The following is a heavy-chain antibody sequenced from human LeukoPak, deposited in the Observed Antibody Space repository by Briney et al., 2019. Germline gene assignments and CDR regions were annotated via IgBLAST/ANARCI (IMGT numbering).Heavy chain of an antibody. D-gene: IGHD2-2*01. J-gene: IGHJ5*02. CDR2: ISSSSSYI. CDR3: ARDPTPDQLPPNWFDP. V-gene: IGHV3-21*01. Sequence: PGGSLRLSCAASGFTFSSYSMNWVRQAPGKGLEWVSSISSSSSYIYYADSVKGRFTISRDNDKNSLYLKMNSLRAEDTAVYYCARDPTPDQLPPNWFDPWGQGTLVTVSS. CDR1: GFTFSSYS.